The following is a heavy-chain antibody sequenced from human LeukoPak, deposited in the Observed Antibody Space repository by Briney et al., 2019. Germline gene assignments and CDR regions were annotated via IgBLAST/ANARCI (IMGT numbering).Heavy chain of an antibody. D-gene: IGHD2-2*01. J-gene: IGHJ3*01. CDR2: FYDTVST. V-gene: IGHV4-59*08. CDR1: GDSISSSY. CDR3: ARHGAFFTRGFCSNSNCYVDGLQT. Sequence: SETLSLTCTVSGDSISSSYWGWIRQSPGKGLEWIGYFYDTVSTKYNPSLKRRVIISTDKSKNQLSPKLNSVTAADTAVYYCARHGAFFTRGFCSNSNCYVDGLQTWGQGIVVSVSS.